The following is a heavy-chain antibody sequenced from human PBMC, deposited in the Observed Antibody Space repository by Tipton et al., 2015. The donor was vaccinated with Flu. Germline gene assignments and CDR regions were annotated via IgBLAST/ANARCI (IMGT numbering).Heavy chain of an antibody. D-gene: IGHD6-19*01. CDR3: AKVIPELVAGLDY. CDR2: ISGGSGGT. J-gene: IGHJ4*02. Sequence: GSLRLSCAASGFTFSIYAMSWVRQAPGKRLEWISAISGGSGGTYFADSVKGRFTISRGYYTNTLYLQMNSLRADDTAVYYCAKVIPELVAGLDYWGQGTLVTVSS. V-gene: IGHV3-23*01. CDR1: GFTFSIYA.